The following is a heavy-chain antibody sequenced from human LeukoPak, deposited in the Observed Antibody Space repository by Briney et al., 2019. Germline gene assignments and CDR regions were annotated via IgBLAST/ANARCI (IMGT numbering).Heavy chain of an antibody. Sequence: PSETLSLTCAVYGGSFSGYYWSWIRQPPGKGLEWIGEINHSGSTNYNPSLKSRVTISVDTSKSQFSLKLSSVTAADTAVYYCARGQWRLWLTYWGQGTLVTVSS. CDR2: INHSGST. CDR3: ARGQWRLWLTY. CDR1: GGSFSGYY. D-gene: IGHD5-18*01. V-gene: IGHV4-34*01. J-gene: IGHJ4*02.